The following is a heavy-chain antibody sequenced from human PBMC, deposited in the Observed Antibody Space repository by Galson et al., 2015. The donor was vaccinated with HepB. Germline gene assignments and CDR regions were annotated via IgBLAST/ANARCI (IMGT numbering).Heavy chain of an antibody. Sequence: SETLSLTCAVSGVSISSSYWWAWVRQTPGKGLEWIGEIYHTGSTNYNLSLKSPVTMSVVKSKNHFSLKFISVTAADTAVYFCARGLHRGSGYMFDYWGQGTRVTVSS. CDR3: ARGLHRGSGYMFDY. D-gene: IGHD5-12*01. J-gene: IGHJ4*02. CDR2: IYHTGST. CDR1: GVSISSSYW. V-gene: IGHV4-4*02.